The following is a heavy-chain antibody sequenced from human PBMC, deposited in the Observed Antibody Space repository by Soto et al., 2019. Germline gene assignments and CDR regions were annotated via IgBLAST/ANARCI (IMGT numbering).Heavy chain of an antibody. CDR3: ARGYAPRNYYYYGMDV. V-gene: IGHV1-8*01. CDR1: GYTFTSYD. Sequence: GASVKVSCKASGYTFTSYDINWVRQATGQGLEWMGWMNPNSGNTGYAQKFQGRVTMTRNTSISTAYMELSSLRSEDTAVYYCARGYAPRNYYYYGMDVWGQGTKVNVSS. D-gene: IGHD2-8*01. J-gene: IGHJ6*02. CDR2: MNPNSGNT.